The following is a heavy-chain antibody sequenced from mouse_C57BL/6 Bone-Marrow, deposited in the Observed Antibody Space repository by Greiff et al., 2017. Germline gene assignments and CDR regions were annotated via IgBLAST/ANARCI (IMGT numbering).Heavy chain of an antibody. CDR1: GYTFTNYW. CDR2: MHPNGGSP. J-gene: IGHJ4*01. D-gene: IGHD2-4*01. CDR3: ARAYDYDEYTMDY. V-gene: IGHV1-64*01. Sequence: QVQLQQPGAELVKPGASVKLSCKASGYTFTNYWMHWVKQRPGQGLEWIGMMHPNGGSPDYNEKFKSEATLSVDKSSRTAYMELSSLASEDSAVYYCARAYDYDEYTMDYGGQGTSVTVSS.